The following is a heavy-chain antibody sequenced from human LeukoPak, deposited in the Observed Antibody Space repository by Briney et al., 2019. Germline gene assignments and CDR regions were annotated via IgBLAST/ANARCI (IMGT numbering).Heavy chain of an antibody. D-gene: IGHD3-22*01. J-gene: IGHJ4*02. V-gene: IGHV3-48*01. CDR3: ANSGYYFRFDY. Sequence: GGSLRLSCAASGFTFSSYSMNWVRQAPGKGLEWVSYISSSGSTRYYADSVKGRFTISRDNYLQMNSLRAEDTAVYYCANSGYYFRFDYWGQGTLVTVSS. CDR2: ISSSGSTR. CDR1: GFTFSSYS.